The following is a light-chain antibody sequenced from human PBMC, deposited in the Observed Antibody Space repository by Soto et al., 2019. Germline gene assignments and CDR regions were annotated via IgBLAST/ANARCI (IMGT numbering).Light chain of an antibody. V-gene: IGKV3-11*01. CDR3: QHRSNWPPIFS. CDR2: DAP. CDR1: QSVTSY. J-gene: IGKJ3*01. Sequence: EIVLTQSPATLSLSPGDTATLSCRASQSVTSYLAWYQHRPGQAPRLLIYDAPSRAPDIPDRFSGSGYGTDFTLTISGLEPEDFAVYYCQHRSNWPPIFSFGPGTKVDIK.